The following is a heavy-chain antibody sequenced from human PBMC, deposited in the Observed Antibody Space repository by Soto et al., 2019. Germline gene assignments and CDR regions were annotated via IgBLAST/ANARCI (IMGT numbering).Heavy chain of an antibody. CDR1: GYTFTGYY. Sequence: SVKVSCKASGYTFTGYYMHWVRQAPGQGLEWMGWINPNSGGTNYAQKFQGWVTMTRDTSISTAYMELSRLRSDDTAVYYCARDSGYDLVATGIDYWGQGTLVTVSS. CDR2: INPNSGGT. D-gene: IGHD5-12*01. CDR3: ARDSGYDLVATGIDY. V-gene: IGHV1-2*04. J-gene: IGHJ4*02.